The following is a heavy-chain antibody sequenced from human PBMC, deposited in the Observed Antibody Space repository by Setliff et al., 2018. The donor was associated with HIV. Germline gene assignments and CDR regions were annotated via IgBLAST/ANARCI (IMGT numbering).Heavy chain of an antibody. D-gene: IGHD2-21*01. CDR3: ARVPVAGANWFDP. J-gene: IGHJ5*02. Sequence: SETLSLTCSVSGVSINRTDHYWGWIRQSPGKRLEWIGSVSQSGSNYYNPSLKSRITISVDRSKNLFSLKLISVTAADQGVYYCARVPVAGANWFDPWGLGTLVTVSS. CDR2: VSQSGSN. CDR1: GVSINRTDHY. V-gene: IGHV4-39*01.